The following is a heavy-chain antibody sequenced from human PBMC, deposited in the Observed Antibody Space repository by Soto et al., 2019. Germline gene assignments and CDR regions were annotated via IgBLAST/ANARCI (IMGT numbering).Heavy chain of an antibody. J-gene: IGHJ5*02. Sequence: SVKVSCKASGGTFSSYAISWVRQAPGEGLEWMRGIIPIFGTANYAQKFQGRVTITADESTSTAYMELSSLRSEDRAVYYSARDPLKQQLRRGVWFAPWGQGTLVTVS. CDR2: IIPIFGTA. D-gene: IGHD6-13*01. V-gene: IGHV1-69*13. CDR3: ARDPLKQQLRRGVWFAP. CDR1: GGTFSSYA.